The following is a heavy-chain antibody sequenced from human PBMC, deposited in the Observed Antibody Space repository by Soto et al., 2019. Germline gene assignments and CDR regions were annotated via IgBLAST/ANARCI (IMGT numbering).Heavy chain of an antibody. CDR1: GFTFSSYA. V-gene: IGHV3-23*01. J-gene: IGHJ4*02. CDR2: IDYSGGIT. D-gene: IGHD6-13*01. CDR3: AKGLSIAAAGTFDY. Sequence: GGSLRLSCVASGFTFSSYAMGWVRQAPGKGLEWVSVIDYSGGITYYADSVKGRFTISRDNSKNTLYLDMISLRAEDTAVYYCAKGLSIAAAGTFDYWGQGTLVTVSS.